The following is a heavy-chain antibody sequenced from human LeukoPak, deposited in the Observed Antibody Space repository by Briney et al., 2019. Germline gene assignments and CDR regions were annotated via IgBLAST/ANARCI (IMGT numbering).Heavy chain of an antibody. D-gene: IGHD2-15*01. J-gene: IGHJ6*02. CDR2: IIPIFGTA. CDR3: AREYCSGGSCYSYYYYGMDV. CDR1: GGTFSSYA. V-gene: IGHV1-69*13. Sequence: ASVKVSCKASGGTFSSYAISWVRQAPGRGLEWMGGIIPIFGTANYAQKFQGRVTITADESTSTAYMELSSLRSEDTAVYYCAREYCSGGSCYSYYYYGMDVWGQGTTVTVSS.